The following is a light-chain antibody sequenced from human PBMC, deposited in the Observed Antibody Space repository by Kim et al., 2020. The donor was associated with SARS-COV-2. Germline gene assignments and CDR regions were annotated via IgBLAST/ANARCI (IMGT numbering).Light chain of an antibody. CDR3: SSYTSSSLCV. Sequence: QSALTQPASVSGSPGQSITISCTGTSSDVGDYIFVSWYQQHPGKAPKLMIYDVTHRPSGVSNRFSGSKSGNTASLTISGLQAEDEADYYCSSYTSSSLCVFGTGTQLTVL. CDR2: DVT. CDR1: SSDVGDYIF. V-gene: IGLV2-14*03. J-gene: IGLJ1*01.